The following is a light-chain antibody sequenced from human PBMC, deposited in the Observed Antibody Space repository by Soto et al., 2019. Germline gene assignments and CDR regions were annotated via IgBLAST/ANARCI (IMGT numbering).Light chain of an antibody. J-gene: IGKJ1*01. CDR2: GAS. CDR1: QSISNNY. V-gene: IGKV3-20*01. CDR3: QQYGSSLWT. Sequence: EIVLTQSPGTQSLSPGERATLSSRASQSISNNYLAWYQQKPGQAPRLLIYGASSRATGIPDRFSGSGSGTDFTLTISRLEPEDFAVYYCQQYGSSLWTFGQGTKVEIK.